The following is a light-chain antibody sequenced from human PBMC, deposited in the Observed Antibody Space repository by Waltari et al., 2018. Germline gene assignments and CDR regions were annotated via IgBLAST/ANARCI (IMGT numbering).Light chain of an antibody. CDR2: DVS. V-gene: IGKV2-29*02. Sequence: ETVMTQTPVSLSVTPGQPASMSCKSSQSLLESDGKTYLHWYLQKPGQSPPRLIYDVSSRFSGVPDRFSGSGSGTDFTLGISRVEAEDVGVYYCMQGIHLPLTFGGGTKVEMK. J-gene: IGKJ4*01. CDR3: MQGIHLPLT. CDR1: QSLLESDGKTY.